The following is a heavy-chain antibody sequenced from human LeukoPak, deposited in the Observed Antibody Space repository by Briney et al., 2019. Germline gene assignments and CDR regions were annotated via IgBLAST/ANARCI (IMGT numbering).Heavy chain of an antibody. CDR1: GFTFSSYE. V-gene: IGHV3-48*03. CDR3: AKDGYGSGLIHYYYYMDV. Sequence: GGSLRLSCAASGFTFSSYEMNWVRQAPGKGLEWVSYISSSGSTIYYADSVKGRFTISRDNSKNTLYLQMNSLRAEDTAVYYCAKDGYGSGLIHYYYYMDVWGKGTTVTISS. J-gene: IGHJ6*03. D-gene: IGHD3-10*01. CDR2: ISSSGSTI.